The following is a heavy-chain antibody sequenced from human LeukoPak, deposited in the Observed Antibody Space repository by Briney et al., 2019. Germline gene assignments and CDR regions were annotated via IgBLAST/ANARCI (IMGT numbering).Heavy chain of an antibody. CDR1: GFIFTSYW. CDR2: IKQDGSEK. J-gene: IGHJ4*02. CDR3: ARHVRFEGVDY. V-gene: IGHV3-7*01. Sequence: GGSLRLSCAASGFIFTSYWMSWVRQAPGKGLEWVANIKQDGSEKYYVDSVKGRFTISRDNAKNSLLLQMSSLRAEDTAVYYCARHVRFEGVDYWGQGTLVTVSS. D-gene: IGHD3-3*01.